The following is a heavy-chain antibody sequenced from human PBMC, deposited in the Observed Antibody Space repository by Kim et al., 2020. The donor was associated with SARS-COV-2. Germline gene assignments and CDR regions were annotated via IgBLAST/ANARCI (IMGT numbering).Heavy chain of an antibody. CDR3: AKGELAAAGMLDY. Sequence: SADPVKGRFTIPGDNSKNTLYLQMNSLSAEDTAVYYCAKGELAAAGMLDYWGQGTLVTVSS. V-gene: IGHV3-23*03. J-gene: IGHJ4*02. D-gene: IGHD6-13*01.